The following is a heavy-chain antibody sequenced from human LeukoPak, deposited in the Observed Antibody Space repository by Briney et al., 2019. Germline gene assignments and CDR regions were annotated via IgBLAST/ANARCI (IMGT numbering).Heavy chain of an antibody. D-gene: IGHD2-15*01. J-gene: IGHJ3*02. Sequence: GGSLRLSCAASGFTFSSYAMSWVRQAPGKGLEWVSAISGSGGSTYYADSVKGRFTISRDNSKNTLYLQMNSLRAEDTAVYYCAKGEYCSGASCSASSFDIWGPRDNGHRLF. V-gene: IGHV3-23*01. CDR2: ISGSGGST. CDR1: GFTFSSYA. CDR3: AKGEYCSGASCSASSFDI.